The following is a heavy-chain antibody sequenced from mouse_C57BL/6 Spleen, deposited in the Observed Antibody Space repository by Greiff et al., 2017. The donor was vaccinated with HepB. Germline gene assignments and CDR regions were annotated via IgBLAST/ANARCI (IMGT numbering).Heavy chain of an antibody. CDR2: IDPSDSET. J-gene: IGHJ3*01. CDR1: GYTFTSYW. V-gene: IGHV1-52*01. D-gene: IGHD1-1*01. CDR3: ARGDTTVVEDWFAY. Sequence: QVQLKQPGAELVRPGSSVKLSCKASGYTFTSYWMHWVKQRPIQGLEWIGNIDPSDSETHYNQKFKDKATLTVDKSSSTAYMQLSSLTSEDSAVYYCARGDTTVVEDWFAYWGQGTLVTVSA.